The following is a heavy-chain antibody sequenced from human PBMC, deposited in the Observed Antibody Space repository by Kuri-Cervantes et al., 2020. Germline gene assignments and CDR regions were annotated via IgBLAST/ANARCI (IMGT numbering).Heavy chain of an antibody. CDR1: GFTFSDYY. V-gene: IGHV3-66*02. Sequence: GESLKISCAASGFTFSDYYMSWIRQAPGKGLEWVSVIYSGGSTYYADSVKGRFTISRDNSKNTLYLQMNSLRAEDTAVYYCARDGDYLIQPRYYFDYWGQGTLVTVSS. D-gene: IGHD4-17*01. CDR2: IYSGGST. J-gene: IGHJ4*02. CDR3: ARDGDYLIQPRYYFDY.